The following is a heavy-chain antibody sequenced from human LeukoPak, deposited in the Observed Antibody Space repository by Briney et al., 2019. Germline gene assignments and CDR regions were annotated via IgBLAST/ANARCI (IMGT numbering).Heavy chain of an antibody. J-gene: IGHJ6*03. Sequence: GGSLRLSCAASGFTFSSYAMSWVRQAPGKGLEWVSGISGSGGSTYYADSVKGRFTISRDNSKNTLYVQMNSLRAEDTAVYYCATTLLRASTYMDVWGKGTTVTDSS. CDR2: ISGSGGST. CDR1: GFTFSSYA. CDR3: ATTLLRASTYMDV. V-gene: IGHV3-23*01. D-gene: IGHD1-1*01.